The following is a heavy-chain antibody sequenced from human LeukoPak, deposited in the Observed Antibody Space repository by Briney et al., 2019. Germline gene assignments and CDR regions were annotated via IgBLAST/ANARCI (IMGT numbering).Heavy chain of an antibody. D-gene: IGHD3-9*01. Sequence: GGSLRLSCAASGFTFSSYTMSWVRQAPGKGLEWVSYISSSRSTIYYADSVKGRFTISRDNAKNSLYLQMNSLRAEDTAVYYCARDDYDILTGYIFYGMDVWGQGTTVTVSS. CDR2: ISSSRSTI. V-gene: IGHV3-48*04. J-gene: IGHJ6*02. CDR1: GFTFSSYT. CDR3: ARDDYDILTGYIFYGMDV.